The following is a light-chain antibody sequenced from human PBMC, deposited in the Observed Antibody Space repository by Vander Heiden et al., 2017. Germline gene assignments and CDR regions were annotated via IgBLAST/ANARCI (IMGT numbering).Light chain of an antibody. Sequence: QSVLTQPPSVSAAPGQTVTISCTGCTSNLESDYVSWYQPFPGTAPKLLIYANNKRPSGIADRFSGSKSGTSATLGITRLQTGDEADYYCATWDRGLSAEVFGGGTKLTVL. CDR1: TSNLESDY. CDR3: ATWDRGLSAEV. V-gene: IGLV1-51*02. J-gene: IGLJ2*01. CDR2: ANN.